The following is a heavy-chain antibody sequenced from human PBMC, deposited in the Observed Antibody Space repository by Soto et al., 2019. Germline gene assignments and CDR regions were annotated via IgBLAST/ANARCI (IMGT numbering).Heavy chain of an antibody. J-gene: IGHJ4*02. Sequence: QVQLVESGGGVVQPGRSLRLSCAASGFTFSSYAMHWVRQAPGKGLECVAVISYDGSNKYYADSVKGRFTISRDNSKNPLYLQMNSLRAEDTAVYYCARDGWGYWGQGTLVTVSS. CDR2: ISYDGSNK. D-gene: IGHD1-26*01. CDR3: ARDGWGY. V-gene: IGHV3-30-3*01. CDR1: GFTFSSYA.